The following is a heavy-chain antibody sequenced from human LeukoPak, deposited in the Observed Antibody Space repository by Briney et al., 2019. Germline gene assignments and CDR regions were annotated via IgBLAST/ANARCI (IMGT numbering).Heavy chain of an antibody. CDR1: GYTFTAYY. CDR2: INPNSGGT. J-gene: IGHJ4*02. CDR3: ARAKVLVPDH. V-gene: IGHV1-2*02. Sequence: ASVRVSCKASGYTFTAYYMHWMRQAPGQGPEWMGWINPNSGGTNFAQKFQGRVTMTSDTSISTAYMELSSLRSDDTAIYHCARAKVLVPDHWGQGTLVTVSS.